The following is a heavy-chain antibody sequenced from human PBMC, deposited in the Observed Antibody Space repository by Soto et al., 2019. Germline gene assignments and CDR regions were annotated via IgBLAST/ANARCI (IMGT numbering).Heavy chain of an antibody. J-gene: IGHJ4*02. CDR1: VGSITGYY. CDR2: SYYTGAT. V-gene: IGHV4-59*01. D-gene: IGHD1-26*01. Sequence: PSETLSLTCTVSVGSITGYYWSWIRQSPGKGLEWIGCSYYTGATNYNPSLKSRVTISVGTSKNQVSLTLSSATAADTAVYYCARERTPRSGFDYCGQRTQVTVSS. CDR3: ARERTPRSGFDY.